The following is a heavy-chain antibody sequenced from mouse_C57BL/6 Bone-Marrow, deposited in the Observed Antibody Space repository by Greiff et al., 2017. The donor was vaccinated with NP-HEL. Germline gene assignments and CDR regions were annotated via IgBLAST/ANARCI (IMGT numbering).Heavy chain of an antibody. CDR2: ISSGSSTI. V-gene: IGHV5-17*01. CDR1: GFTFSDYG. CDR3: ARTGLTGTRYFDY. Sequence: EVKLMESGGGLVKPGGSLKLSCAASGFTFSDYGMHWVRQAPEKGLEWVAYISSGSSTIYYADTVKGRFTISRDNAKNTLFLQMTSLRSEDTAMYYCARTGLTGTRYFDYWGQGTTLTVSS. J-gene: IGHJ2*01. D-gene: IGHD4-1*01.